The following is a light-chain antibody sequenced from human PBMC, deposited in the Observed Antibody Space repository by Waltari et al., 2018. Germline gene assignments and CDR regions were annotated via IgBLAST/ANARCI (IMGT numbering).Light chain of an antibody. Sequence: EIVLTQSPATLSLSPGERATLSCRASQTVANYIAWYQQKPGQAPRLLIYDASISATGIPARFIGSGSATDFTLTISSLEPEDFAVYFCQRRSNWPPLTFGGGTKVQIK. CDR2: DAS. CDR1: QTVANY. J-gene: IGKJ4*01. CDR3: QRRSNWPPLT. V-gene: IGKV3-11*01.